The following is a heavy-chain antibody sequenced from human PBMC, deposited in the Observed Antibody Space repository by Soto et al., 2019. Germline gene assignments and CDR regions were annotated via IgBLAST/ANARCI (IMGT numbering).Heavy chain of an antibody. CDR3: ARGDSTDCSNGVCSFFYNHDMDV. CDR1: GYSFTDYH. CDR2: INPKSGGT. D-gene: IGHD2-8*01. J-gene: IGHJ6*02. V-gene: IGHV1-2*04. Sequence: ASVKVSCKASGYSFTDYHIHWVRQAPGQGLEWLGRINPKSGGTSTAQKFQGWVTMTTDTSISTAYMELTRLTSDDTAIYYCARGDSTDCSNGVCSFFYNHDMDVWGQGTTVTVSS.